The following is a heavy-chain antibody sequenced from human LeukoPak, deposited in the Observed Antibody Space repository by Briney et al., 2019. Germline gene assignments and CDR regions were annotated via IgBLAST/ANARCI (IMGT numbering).Heavy chain of an antibody. CDR3: ARAATAMVTDYYYMDV. Sequence: ASVKVSCKASGFAFTGYYMHWVRQAPGQGLEWMGWINPNSGGTNFAQKFQGRVTITTDESTSTAYMELSSLRSEDTAVYYCARAATAMVTDYYYMDVWGKGTTVTVSS. D-gene: IGHD5-18*01. CDR1: GFAFTGYY. CDR2: INPNSGGT. V-gene: IGHV1-2*02. J-gene: IGHJ6*03.